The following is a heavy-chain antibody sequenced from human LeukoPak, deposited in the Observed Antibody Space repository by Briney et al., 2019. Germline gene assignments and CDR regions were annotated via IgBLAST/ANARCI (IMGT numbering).Heavy chain of an antibody. V-gene: IGHV3-23*01. Sequence: SGGSLSLSCAASGFTFSSYAMSWVRQGPGKGLEWVSAISGSGGSTYYADSVKGRFTISRDNSKNTLYLQMNSLRAEDTAVYYGAKYSLIAAARDNFDYWGQGTLVTVSS. CDR1: GFTFSSYA. J-gene: IGHJ4*02. CDR3: AKYSLIAAARDNFDY. D-gene: IGHD6-13*01. CDR2: ISGSGGST.